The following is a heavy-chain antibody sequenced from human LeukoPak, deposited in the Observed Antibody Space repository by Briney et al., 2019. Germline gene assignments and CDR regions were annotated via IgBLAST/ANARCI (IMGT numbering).Heavy chain of an antibody. CDR1: GFIFNIYA. CDR3: AKDLYCSSTSCYMDV. J-gene: IGHJ6*03. Sequence: PGGSLRLSCAASGFIFNIYAMNWVRQAPGKGPEWVSSISGGGGSAYYADSVKGRFTISRDNSNNTPYLQMNSLRAEDTAVYYCAKDLYCSSTSCYMDVWGKGTTVTVSS. D-gene: IGHD2-2*01. CDR2: ISGGGGSA. V-gene: IGHV3-23*01.